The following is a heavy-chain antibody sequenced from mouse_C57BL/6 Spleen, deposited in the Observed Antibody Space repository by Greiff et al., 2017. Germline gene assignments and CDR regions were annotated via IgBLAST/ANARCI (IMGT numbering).Heavy chain of an antibody. D-gene: IGHD4-1*02. J-gene: IGHJ2*01. CDR1: GFTFSSYA. CDR2: ISDGGSYT. Sequence: EVKVVESGGGLVKPGGSLKLSCAASGFTFSSYAMSWVRQTPEKRLEWVATISDGGSYTYYPDNVKGRFTISRDNAKNNLYLQMSHLKSEDTAMYYCARATVFYYFDYWGQGTTLTVSS. V-gene: IGHV5-4*03. CDR3: ARATVFYYFDY.